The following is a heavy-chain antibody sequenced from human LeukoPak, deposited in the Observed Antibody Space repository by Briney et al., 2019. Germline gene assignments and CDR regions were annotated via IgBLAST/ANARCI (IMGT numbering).Heavy chain of an antibody. CDR2: IYFSGST. J-gene: IGHJ6*02. V-gene: IGHV4-59*01. CDR1: GGSIYGYY. D-gene: IGHD2/OR15-2a*01. CDR3: ARGEALRQNYGMDV. Sequence: PSETLSLTCTVSGGSIYGYYWSWIRQPPGKGLEWIGDIYFSGSTNYNPSLKSRVTISVATSKNQFSLQPSSVTAADTAVYYCARGEALRQNYGMDVWGQGTTVTVSS.